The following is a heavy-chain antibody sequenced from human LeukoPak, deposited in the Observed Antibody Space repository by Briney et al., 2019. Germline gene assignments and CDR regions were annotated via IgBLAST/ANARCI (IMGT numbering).Heavy chain of an antibody. D-gene: IGHD5-12*01. J-gene: IGHJ4*02. CDR1: AFTFSTYE. Sequence: GGSVRLSCAASAFTFSTYEMNWVRQAPGKGLEWVSSISFSGSTIYYADSVKGRFTISRDNAKNSLYLQMNSLRAEDTAVYYCAREMGGYPFDYWGQGTLVTVSS. CDR2: ISFSGSTI. CDR3: AREMGGYPFDY. V-gene: IGHV3-48*03.